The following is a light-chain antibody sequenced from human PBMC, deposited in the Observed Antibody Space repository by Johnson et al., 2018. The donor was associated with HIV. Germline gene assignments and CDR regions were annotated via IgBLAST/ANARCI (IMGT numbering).Light chain of an antibody. CDR2: KDN. Sequence: QSVLTQPPSVSAAPGQKVTISCSGSSSTIGNNFVSWYQVLPGTAPKLLIYKDNKRPSGIPDRFSGSKSGTSATLGITGLQTGDEADYYCGTWDSSLSAPYVFGTGTKVTVL. CDR3: GTWDSSLSAPYV. V-gene: IGLV1-51*02. CDR1: SSTIGNNF. J-gene: IGLJ1*01.